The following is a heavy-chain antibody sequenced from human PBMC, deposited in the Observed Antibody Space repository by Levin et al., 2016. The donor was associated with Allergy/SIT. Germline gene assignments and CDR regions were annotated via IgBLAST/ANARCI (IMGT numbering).Heavy chain of an antibody. CDR3: ARDSYSTSH. Sequence: RQAPGKGLEWIGYIYYSGSTYYNPSLKSRVTISVDTSKNQFSLKLSSVTAADTAVYYCARDSYSTSHWGQGTLVTVSS. J-gene: IGHJ4*02. V-gene: IGHV4-31*02. D-gene: IGHD6-6*01. CDR2: IYYSGST.